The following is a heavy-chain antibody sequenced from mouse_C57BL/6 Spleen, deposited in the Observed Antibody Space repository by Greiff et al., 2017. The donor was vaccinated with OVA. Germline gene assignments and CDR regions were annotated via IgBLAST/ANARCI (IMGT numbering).Heavy chain of an antibody. D-gene: IGHD1-1*01. V-gene: IGHV7-1*01. CDR3: ARDAFTDYYGSSYGYFDV. CDR2: SRNKANDYTT. J-gene: IGHJ1*03. CDR1: GFTFSDFY. Sequence: EVKLVESGGGLVQSGRSLRLSCATSGFTFSDFYMEWVRQAPGKGLEWIAASRNKANDYTTEYSASVKGRFIVSRDTSQSILYLQMNALRAEDTAIYYCARDAFTDYYGSSYGYFDVWGTGTTVTVSS.